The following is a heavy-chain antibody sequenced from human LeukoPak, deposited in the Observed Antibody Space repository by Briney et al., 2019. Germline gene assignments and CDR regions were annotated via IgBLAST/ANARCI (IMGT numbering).Heavy chain of an antibody. CDR1: GYTFTGYY. J-gene: IGHJ5*02. Sequence: ASVKVSCKASGYTFTGYYMHWVRQAPGQGLEWMGWINPNSGSTNYAQKFQGRVTMTRDTSISTAYMELSRLRSDDTAVYYCARRGITMVRGVLQNWFDPWGQGTLVTVSS. CDR3: ARRGITMVRGVLQNWFDP. V-gene: IGHV1-2*02. D-gene: IGHD3-10*01. CDR2: INPNSGST.